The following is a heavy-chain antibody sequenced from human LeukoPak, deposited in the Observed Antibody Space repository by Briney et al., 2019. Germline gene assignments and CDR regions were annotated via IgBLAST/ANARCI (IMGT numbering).Heavy chain of an antibody. J-gene: IGHJ4*02. CDR3: AKVHCGGDCLTFDY. CDR2: ISYDGSNK. Sequence: GGSLRLSCAASGFTFSSYAMHWVRQAPGKGLEWVAVISYDGSNKYYADSVKGRFTISRDNSKNTLYLQMNSLRAEDTAVYYCAKVHCGGDCLTFDYWGQGTLVTVSS. D-gene: IGHD2-21*01. V-gene: IGHV3-30-3*01. CDR1: GFTFSSYA.